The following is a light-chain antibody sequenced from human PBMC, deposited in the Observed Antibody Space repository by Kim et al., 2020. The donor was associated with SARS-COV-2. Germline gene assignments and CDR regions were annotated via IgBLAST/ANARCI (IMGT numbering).Light chain of an antibody. CDR3: SSYTSSSTRV. V-gene: IGLV2-14*03. Sequence: GQSITIPCTGTSSDVGGYNYVSWYQQHPGKAPNLMIYDVSNRPSGVSNRFSGSKSGNTASLTISGLQAEDEADYYCSSYTSSSTRVFGGGTQLTV. CDR1: SSDVGGYNY. CDR2: DVS. J-gene: IGLJ3*02.